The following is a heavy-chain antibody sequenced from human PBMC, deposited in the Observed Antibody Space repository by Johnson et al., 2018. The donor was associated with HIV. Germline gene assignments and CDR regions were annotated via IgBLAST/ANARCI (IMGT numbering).Heavy chain of an antibody. J-gene: IGHJ3*02. CDR2: IYSGGST. V-gene: IGHV3-66*01. Sequence: VQLVESGGGLVQPGGSLRLSCAASGFTVSSNYMSWVRQAPGKGLEWVSVIYSGGSTYYADSVKGRFTISRDNSKNTLYLQMHSLRAEDTAVYYCAKDRGDGVAARRRSAFDIWGQGTMVTVSS. CDR3: AKDRGDGVAARRRSAFDI. CDR1: GFTVSSNY. D-gene: IGHD6-6*01.